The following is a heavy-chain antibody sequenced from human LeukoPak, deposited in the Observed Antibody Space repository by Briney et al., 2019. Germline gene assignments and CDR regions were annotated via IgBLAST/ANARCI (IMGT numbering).Heavy chain of an antibody. D-gene: IGHD5-18*01. CDR3: AKEGYSYGYGEFDY. Sequence: PGGSLRLSCAAPGFTFSSYGMHWVRQAPGKGLEWVAVISYDGSNKYYADSVKGRFTISRDNSKNTLYLQMNSLRAEDTAVYYCAKEGYSYGYGEFDYWGQGTLVTVSS. CDR2: ISYDGSNK. CDR1: GFTFSSYG. J-gene: IGHJ4*02. V-gene: IGHV3-30*18.